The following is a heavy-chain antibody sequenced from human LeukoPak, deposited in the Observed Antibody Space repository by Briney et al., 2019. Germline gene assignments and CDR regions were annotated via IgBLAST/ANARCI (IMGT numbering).Heavy chain of an antibody. Sequence: PSETLSLTCAVSGASLSTYYWSWIRQPPGKGLEWIGYIYYTGRTNYNPSLKSRVTISVDTSKNQFSLKLSSVTAADTAVYYCASEYGYWGQGTLVTVSS. D-gene: IGHD4/OR15-4a*01. J-gene: IGHJ4*02. CDR3: ASEYGY. CDR2: IYYTGRT. CDR1: GASLSTYY. V-gene: IGHV4-59*08.